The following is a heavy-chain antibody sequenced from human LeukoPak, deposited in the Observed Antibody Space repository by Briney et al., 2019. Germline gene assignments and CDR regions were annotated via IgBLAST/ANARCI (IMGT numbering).Heavy chain of an antibody. D-gene: IGHD3-22*01. CDR2: IYYSGST. J-gene: IGHJ4*02. CDR3: ARLDRSRYYFDY. CDR1: GGSISIYY. Sequence: SETLSLTCSVSGGSISIYYWSWIRQPSGKGLEWIGYIYYSGSTSYNPSLKSRVTISVDTSKNQFSLKLSSVTAADTAVYYCARLDRSRYYFDYWGQGTLVTVSS. V-gene: IGHV4-59*08.